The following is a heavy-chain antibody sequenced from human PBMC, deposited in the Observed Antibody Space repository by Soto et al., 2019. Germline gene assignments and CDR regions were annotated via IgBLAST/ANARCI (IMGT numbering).Heavy chain of an antibody. CDR2: INAGNGNT. CDR1: GYTFTSYA. Sequence: GASVKVSCKASGYTFTSYAMHWVRQAPGQRLEWMGWINAGNGNTKYSQNFQGRVTITRDTSASTAYMELSSLRSEDTAVYYCARDPGRDTMVRGVIDWGQEPWSPSPQ. CDR3: ARDPGRDTMVRGVID. J-gene: IGHJ4*01. D-gene: IGHD3-10*01. V-gene: IGHV1-3*01.